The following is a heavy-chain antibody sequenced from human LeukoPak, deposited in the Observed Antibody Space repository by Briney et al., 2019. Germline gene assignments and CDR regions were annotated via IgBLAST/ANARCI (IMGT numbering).Heavy chain of an antibody. Sequence: SETLSLTCTVSGGSISSSSYYWAWIRQPPGKGLEWIGSINYTGNTYYNASLKSQVSISIDTSKNQFSPKLPSVTAADTAVYYCARQTGSGLFILPGGQGTLVTVSS. J-gene: IGHJ4*02. CDR2: INYTGNT. CDR1: GGSISSSSYY. V-gene: IGHV4-39*01. D-gene: IGHD3/OR15-3a*01. CDR3: ARQTGSGLFILP.